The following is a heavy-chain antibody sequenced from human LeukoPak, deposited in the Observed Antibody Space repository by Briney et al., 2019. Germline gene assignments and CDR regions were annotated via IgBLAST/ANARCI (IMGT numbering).Heavy chain of an antibody. Sequence: GASVKVSFKASGYTFTCYYMHWVRQAPGQGLEWMGRINPNSGGTNYAQKFQGRVTMTRDTSISTAYMELSRLRSDDTAVYYCARGGYSSGWYYFDYWGQGTLVTVSS. J-gene: IGHJ4*02. CDR1: GYTFTCYY. V-gene: IGHV1-2*06. D-gene: IGHD6-19*01. CDR2: INPNSGGT. CDR3: ARGGYSSGWYYFDY.